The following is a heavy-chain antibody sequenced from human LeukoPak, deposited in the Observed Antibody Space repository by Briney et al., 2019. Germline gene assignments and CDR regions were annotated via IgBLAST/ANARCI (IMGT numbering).Heavy chain of an antibody. V-gene: IGHV1-2*02. Sequence: ASVKVSCKASGYTFTGYYMHWVRQAPGQGLEWMGWINPNSGGTNYAQKLQGRVTMTTDTSTSTAYMELSSLRSDDTAVYYCARIAARQDYFDYWGQGTLVTVSS. CDR2: INPNSGGT. J-gene: IGHJ4*02. CDR3: ARIAARQDYFDY. D-gene: IGHD6-6*01. CDR1: GYTFTGYY.